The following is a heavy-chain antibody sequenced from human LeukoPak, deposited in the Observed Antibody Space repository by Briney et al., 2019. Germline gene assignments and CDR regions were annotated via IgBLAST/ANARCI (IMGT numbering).Heavy chain of an antibody. J-gene: IGHJ6*03. CDR3: ARRWNYGRNYYIDV. V-gene: IGHV4-34*01. CDR1: GGSSSHYY. D-gene: IGHD1-7*01. CDR2: INDSGTI. Sequence: SETLSLTCAVYGGSSSHYYWSWIRQSPGMGLEWIGEINDSGTINYNPSLMSRVTISLDKSKNQFSLRLSSATAADTAVYYCARRWNYGRNYYIDVWGKGATVSVSS.